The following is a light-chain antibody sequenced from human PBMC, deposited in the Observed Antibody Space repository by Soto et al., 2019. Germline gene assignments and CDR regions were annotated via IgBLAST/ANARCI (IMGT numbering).Light chain of an antibody. Sequence: QSALTQPASVAGSPGQSITISCTGTRSDVGGYKYVSWYQQHPGKAPKLMIYDVSNRPSGVSNRFSGSKSGNTASLTISGLQAEDEADYYCSSDTSSSTVVFGGGTKLTVL. CDR2: DVS. CDR3: SSDTSSSTVV. J-gene: IGLJ2*01. CDR1: RSDVGGYKY. V-gene: IGLV2-14*01.